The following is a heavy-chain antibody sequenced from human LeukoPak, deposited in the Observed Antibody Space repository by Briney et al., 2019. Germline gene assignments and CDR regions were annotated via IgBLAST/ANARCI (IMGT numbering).Heavy chain of an antibody. CDR2: INHSGST. V-gene: IGHV4-34*01. CDR1: GGSFSGYY. D-gene: IGHD2-15*01. CDR3: ARLGYCSGGSCFLYYYYGIDV. Sequence: SETLSLTCAVYGGSFSGYYWSWIRQPPGKGLEWIGDINHSGSTNYNPSLKSRVTISVDTSKTQFSLKLSSVTAADTAVYYWARLGYCSGGSCFLYYYYGIDVWGQGTTVTVSS. J-gene: IGHJ6*02.